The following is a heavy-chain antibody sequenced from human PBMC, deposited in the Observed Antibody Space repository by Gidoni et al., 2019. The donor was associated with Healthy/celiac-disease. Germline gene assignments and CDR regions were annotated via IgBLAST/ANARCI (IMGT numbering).Heavy chain of an antibody. Sequence: EVQLVQSGAEVKKPGESLKTSCKGSGYCFTSYWIGWARQMPGKGMEWMGIIYPGDSDTRYSPSFQGQVTISADKSISTAYLQWSSLKASDTAMYYCARLLDSSGYSYVPPGDERGYFDYWGQGTLVTVSS. CDR3: ARLLDSSGYSYVPPGDERGYFDY. D-gene: IGHD3-22*01. J-gene: IGHJ4*02. CDR2: IYPGDSDT. V-gene: IGHV5-51*01. CDR1: GYCFTSYW.